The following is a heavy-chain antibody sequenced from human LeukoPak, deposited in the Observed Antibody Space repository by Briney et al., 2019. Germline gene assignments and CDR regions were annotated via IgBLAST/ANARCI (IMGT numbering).Heavy chain of an antibody. J-gene: IGHJ6*02. V-gene: IGHV4-59*01. CDR1: GGSISSYY. CDR3: ARVGQLAPYGMDV. D-gene: IGHD6-13*01. CDR2: IYYSGST. Sequence: PSETLSLTCTVPGGSISSYYWSWIRQPPGKGLEWIGYIYYSGSTNYNPSLKSRVTISVDTSKNQFSLKLSSVTAADTAVYYCARVGQLAPYGMDVWGQGTTVTVSS.